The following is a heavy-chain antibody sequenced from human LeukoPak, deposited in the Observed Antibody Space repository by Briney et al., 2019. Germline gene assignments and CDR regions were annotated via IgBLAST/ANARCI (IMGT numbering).Heavy chain of an antibody. V-gene: IGHV1-2*02. CDR3: ARTPYGSGSIGWFDP. J-gene: IGHJ5*02. Sequence: GASVKVSCKASGYTFTGYYMHRVRQTPGRGLEWMGWINPNTGATKNAQKFQGRVTMTRDTSISTAYMELSRLTSDDTAIYYCARTPYGSGSIGWFDPWGQGTLVTVSS. CDR1: GYTFTGYY. CDR2: INPNTGAT. D-gene: IGHD3-10*01.